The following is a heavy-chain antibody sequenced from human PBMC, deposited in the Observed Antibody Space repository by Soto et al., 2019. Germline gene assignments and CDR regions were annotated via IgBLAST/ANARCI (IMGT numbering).Heavy chain of an antibody. D-gene: IGHD4-17*01. CDR2: ISWNSGSI. CDR1: GFTFDDYA. CDR3: AKDTNTGSDYVLYYMDV. Sequence: EVQLVESGGGLVQPGRSLRLSCAASGFTFDDYAMHWVRQAPGKGLEWVSGISWNSGSIGYADSVKGRFTISRDNAKNSLYLQMNSLRAEDTALYYCAKDTNTGSDYVLYYMDVWGKGTTVTVSS. V-gene: IGHV3-9*01. J-gene: IGHJ6*03.